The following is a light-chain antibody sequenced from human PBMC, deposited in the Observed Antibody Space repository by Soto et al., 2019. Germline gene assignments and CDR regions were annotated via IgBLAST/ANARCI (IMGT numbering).Light chain of an antibody. CDR3: QQYASSYT. J-gene: IGKJ2*01. CDR1: QSVSSSY. Sequence: EIVLTQSPGTLSLSPGERATLSCRASQSVSSSYLAWYQQKPGQAPRLLIYGASSRATGIPDRFSGSGSGTDFTFTISRLEPEDFAVYYCQQYASSYTFGQGTKLEIK. V-gene: IGKV3-20*01. CDR2: GAS.